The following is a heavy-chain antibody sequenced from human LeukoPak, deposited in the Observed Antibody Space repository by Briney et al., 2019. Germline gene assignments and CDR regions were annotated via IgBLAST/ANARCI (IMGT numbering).Heavy chain of an antibody. CDR3: ARDRNYFEALHRSY. CDR2: VTGNGDNT. CDR1: GFTFSSYA. J-gene: IGHJ4*02. D-gene: IGHD3-10*01. Sequence: GGSLRLSCAASGFTFSSYAMSWVRQAPGKGLEWVSSVTGNGDNTFHADSVKGRFTISRDNSKNMLYLRINSLRAEDTAVYYCARDRNYFEALHRSYWGQGTLVTVSP. V-gene: IGHV3-23*01.